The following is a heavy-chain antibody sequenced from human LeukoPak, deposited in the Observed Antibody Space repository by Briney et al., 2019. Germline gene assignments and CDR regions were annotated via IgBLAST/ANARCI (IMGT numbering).Heavy chain of an antibody. J-gene: IGHJ4*02. CDR1: GFTVSSNY. Sequence: GGSLRLSCAASGFTVSSNYMSWFRQAPGKGLEWVSAIYSGGITYYADSVKGRFTISRDNSKNTLYLERNSLRAEDTAVYHCARAAELGRDYWGQGTLVTVSS. D-gene: IGHD7-27*01. CDR3: ARAAELGRDY. V-gene: IGHV3-53*01. CDR2: IYSGGIT.